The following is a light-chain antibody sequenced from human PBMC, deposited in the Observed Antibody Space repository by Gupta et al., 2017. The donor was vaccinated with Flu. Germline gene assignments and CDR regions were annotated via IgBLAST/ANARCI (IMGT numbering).Light chain of an antibody. J-gene: IGLJ3*02. CDR3: ATWENNRRGV. Sequence: QKVTISCAGSNSNSGNNFVSWYQLHPGTAHNLLIFDNNKRPAGIPDRFSGSKSGTSATLGIIGPQTGDEADYYCATWENNRRGVFGGGTKLTVL. CDR2: DNN. CDR1: NSNSGNNF. V-gene: IGLV1-51*01.